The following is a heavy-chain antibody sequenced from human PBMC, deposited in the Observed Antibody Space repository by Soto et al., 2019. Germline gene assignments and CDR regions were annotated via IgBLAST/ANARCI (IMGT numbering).Heavy chain of an antibody. V-gene: IGHV3-23*01. D-gene: IGHD2-15*01. CDR1: GFTFSSYA. J-gene: IGHJ4*02. CDR2: ISGSGGST. CDR3: AKDQMVGYCSGGSCYSGKN. Sequence: EVQLLESGGGLVQPGGSLRLSCAASGFTFSSYAMSWVRQAPGKGLEWVSAISGSGGSTYYADSVKGRFTISRDNSKNTLYLKMNSVRAEDTAVYYCAKDQMVGYCSGGSCYSGKNWGQGPLVTVSS.